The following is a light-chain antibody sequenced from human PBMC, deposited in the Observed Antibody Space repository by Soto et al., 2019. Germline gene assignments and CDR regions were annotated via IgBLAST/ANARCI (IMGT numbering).Light chain of an antibody. CDR1: QSVSSSY. Sequence: EIVLTQSPGTLPLSPGERATLSCRASQSVSSSYLAWYQQKPGQAPRPLIYAASRRATGIPDRFSGSGSGTDFTLTISGLEPEDFAVYYCQQYGSSPRTFGQGTKVDIK. CDR3: QQYGSSPRT. CDR2: AAS. V-gene: IGKV3-20*01. J-gene: IGKJ1*01.